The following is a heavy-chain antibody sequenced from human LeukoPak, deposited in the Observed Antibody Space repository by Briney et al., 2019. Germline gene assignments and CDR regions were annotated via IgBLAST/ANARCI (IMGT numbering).Heavy chain of an antibody. V-gene: IGHV3-7*01. Sequence: GGSLRLSCAASGFTFSSYWMSWVRQAPGKGLEWVANIKQDGSEKYYVDSVKGRFTISRDNAKNSLYLQMNSLRAEDTAVYYCARGGALLWFGESRSWFDPWGQGTLVTVSS. J-gene: IGHJ5*02. D-gene: IGHD3-10*01. CDR2: IKQDGSEK. CDR3: ARGGALLWFGESRSWFDP. CDR1: GFTFSSYW.